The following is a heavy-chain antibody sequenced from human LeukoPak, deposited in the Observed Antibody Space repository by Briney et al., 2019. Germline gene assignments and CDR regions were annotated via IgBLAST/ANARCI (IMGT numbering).Heavy chain of an antibody. J-gene: IGHJ2*01. CDR1: AYSVSSNSVA. D-gene: IGHD1-1*01. CDR2: TYYRSQWYY. V-gene: IGHV6-1*01. Sequence: SQTLSLTCAISAYSVSSNSVAWSWIRQSPSRALECLGRTYYRSQWYYDYAVSVKGRIKINPDTSKNQFSLQVNSVTHEDTAVYYCARGANELAYWYFHLWGRGTLVTVSS. CDR3: ARGANELAYWYFHL.